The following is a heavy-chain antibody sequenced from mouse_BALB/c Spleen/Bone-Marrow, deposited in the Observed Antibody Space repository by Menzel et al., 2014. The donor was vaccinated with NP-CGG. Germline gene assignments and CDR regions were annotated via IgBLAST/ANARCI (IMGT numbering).Heavy chain of an antibody. CDR1: GYTFTSYR. CDR2: INPSTGYT. D-gene: IGHD2-1*01. J-gene: IGHJ4*01. V-gene: IGHV1-4*01. Sequence: QGQPQQSWAELAKPGASVKMSCKASGYTFTSYRRHRGKQRAGQGLEWIGYINPSTGYTDYNQKFNDKATLTADKSSSTAYMQLSSLTSKDSAVYYCARGNPLYAMDYWGQGTSVTVSS. CDR3: ARGNPLYAMDY.